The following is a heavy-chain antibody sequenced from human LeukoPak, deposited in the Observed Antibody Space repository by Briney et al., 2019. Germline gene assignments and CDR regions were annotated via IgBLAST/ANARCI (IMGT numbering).Heavy chain of an antibody. V-gene: IGHV4-59*01. D-gene: IGHD3-9*01. CDR3: ARAYYDILTGYCGFDY. CDR1: GGSISSYY. Sequence: SETLSLTCTVSGGSISSYYWSWIRQPPGKGLEWIGYIYYSGSTNYHPSLKSRVTISVDTSKNQFSLKLSSVTAADTAVYYCARAYYDILTGYCGFDYWGQGTLVTVSS. J-gene: IGHJ4*02. CDR2: IYYSGST.